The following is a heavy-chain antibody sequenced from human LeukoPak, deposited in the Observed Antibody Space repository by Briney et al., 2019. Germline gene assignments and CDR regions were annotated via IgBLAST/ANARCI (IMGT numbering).Heavy chain of an antibody. CDR3: ARFGGLRSFEH. V-gene: IGHV3-23*01. Sequence: GGSLRLSCAASGFTFSNYAMCWVRQAPGKGLEWVSAMSGTSGITYYADCVKGRFTISRDNSKNTLYLQMNSLGAEDTAVYYCARFGGLRSFEHWGQGTLVTVSS. CDR2: MSGTSGIT. J-gene: IGHJ4*02. CDR1: GFTFSNYA. D-gene: IGHD3-10*01.